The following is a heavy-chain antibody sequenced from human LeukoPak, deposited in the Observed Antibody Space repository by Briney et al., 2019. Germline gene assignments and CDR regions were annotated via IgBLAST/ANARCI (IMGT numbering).Heavy chain of an antibody. Sequence: GGSLRLSCAASGFTFSGYSRNWVRQAPGKGLEWVSFITSNNSYIYYADSVKGRFTVSRDNAKNLLYLQMNSLRAEDTAIYYCVRDQWYYYDSSGYPEYFPYWGRGTLVTVSS. V-gene: IGHV3-21*01. D-gene: IGHD3-22*01. J-gene: IGHJ1*01. CDR1: GFTFSGYS. CDR3: VRDQWYYYDSSGYPEYFPY. CDR2: ITSNNSYI.